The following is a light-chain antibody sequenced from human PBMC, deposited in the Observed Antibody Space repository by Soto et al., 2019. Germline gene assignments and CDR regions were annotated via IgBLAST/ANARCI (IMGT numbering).Light chain of an antibody. CDR2: GTS. Sequence: EIVLTQSPATLSLSPRERPTLACTASQKFSHTDLACYPQNPRQAPSLLTYGTSNRATGIPARISDSVSGTDFTTTITSLEPEDFAVYYSQHCQPYGNSPPLTFGGGTKVDIK. CDR1: QKFSHTD. V-gene: IGKV3-20*01. CDR3: QHCQPYGNSPPLT. J-gene: IGKJ4*01.